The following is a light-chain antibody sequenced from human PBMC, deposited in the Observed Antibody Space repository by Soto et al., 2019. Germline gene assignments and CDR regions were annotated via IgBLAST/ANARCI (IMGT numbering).Light chain of an antibody. CDR1: SSDIGGYKH. CDR3: SSYTTSSTQV. J-gene: IGLJ1*01. CDR2: EVS. Sequence: QSALTQPASVSGSPGQSITISCTGTSSDIGGYKHVSWYQQHPGKAPKLMIYEVSNRPSGVSNRFSGSKSSNTASLTISGLQAEDEADYYCSSYTTSSTQVFGTGTKVTAL. V-gene: IGLV2-14*01.